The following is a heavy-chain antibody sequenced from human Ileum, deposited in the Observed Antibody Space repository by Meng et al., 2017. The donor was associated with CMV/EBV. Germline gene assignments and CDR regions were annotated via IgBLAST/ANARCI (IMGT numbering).Heavy chain of an antibody. D-gene: IGHD1-26*01. J-gene: IGHJ4*02. V-gene: IGHV4-39*07. CDR3: ARDLTNKWFYY. CDR2: MYFSGIA. CDR1: GAPISSGSHS. Sequence: QMQQRGSGPGRLSPAETLSLTCTASGAPISSGSHSWAWFRQPPGKRLEWIGSMYFSGIADYNPSLKSRVTISLHATQKQFSLRLTSVTAADSAVYFCARDLTNKWFYYWGQGTLVTVSS.